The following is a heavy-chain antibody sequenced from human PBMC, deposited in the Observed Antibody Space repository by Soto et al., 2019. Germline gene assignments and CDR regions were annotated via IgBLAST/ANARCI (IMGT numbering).Heavy chain of an antibody. D-gene: IGHD6-13*01. V-gene: IGHV5-51*01. CDR3: ARHMEAAAGEFYYYYGMDV. CDR2: IYPGDSET. J-gene: IGHJ6*02. CDR1: GYSFTIYC. Sequence: PGESLKISCKGSGYSFTIYCIGWVLQMSGKGLEWMGIIYPGDSETRYSPSFQGQATISADKSISTAYLQWSSLKASDTAMYCCARHMEAAAGEFYYYYGMDVWGQGTTVTVSS.